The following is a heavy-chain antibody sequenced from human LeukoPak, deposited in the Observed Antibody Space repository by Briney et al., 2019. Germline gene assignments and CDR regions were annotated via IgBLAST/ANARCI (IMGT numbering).Heavy chain of an antibody. D-gene: IGHD2-15*01. CDR1: GFTFRSHW. V-gene: IGHV3-7*01. CDR3: ARDHVVDGLVFDY. J-gene: IGHJ4*02. Sequence: GGSLRLSCAAAGFTFRSHWMSWIRQAPGKGLEWVANTNQDGSDKQYVDSVKGRFTISRDNAKNSLYLQMDSLSAEDTGLYYCARDHVVDGLVFDYWGQGALVTVSS. CDR2: TNQDGSDK.